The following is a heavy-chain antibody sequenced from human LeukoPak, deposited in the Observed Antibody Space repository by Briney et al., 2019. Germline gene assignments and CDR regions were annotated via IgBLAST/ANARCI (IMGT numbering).Heavy chain of an antibody. V-gene: IGHV3-15*01. Sequence: GGSLRLSCAASGFTFSHAWMSWVRQAPGKGLEWVGRIKSKTDGGTTDYAAPVKVRFTISRDDSKNTLYLQMNSLRAEDTAVYYCCDDILTGPPAWGQGTLVTVSS. CDR3: CDDILTGPPA. D-gene: IGHD3-9*01. CDR2: IKSKTDGGTT. J-gene: IGHJ4*02. CDR1: GFTFSHAW.